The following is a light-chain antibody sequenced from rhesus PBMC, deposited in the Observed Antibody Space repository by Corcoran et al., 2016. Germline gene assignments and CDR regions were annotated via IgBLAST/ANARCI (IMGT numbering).Light chain of an antibody. CDR1: QSISSW. CDR2: KAS. J-gene: IGKJ3*01. Sequence: DIQMTQSPSSLSASVGDTVTITCRASQSISSWLDWYQQKPGKAPKFLRNKASSLQSGVPSRFSGRGSGTDFTLTISSLLPEDFATYSCLQYSSSPFTFGPGTKLDIK. V-gene: IGKV1-22*01. CDR3: LQYSSSPFT.